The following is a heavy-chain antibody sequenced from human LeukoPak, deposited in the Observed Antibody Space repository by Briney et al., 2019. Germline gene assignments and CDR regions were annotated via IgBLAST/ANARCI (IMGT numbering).Heavy chain of an antibody. J-gene: IGHJ4*02. CDR1: GYTFINYY. CDR3: ARDLSGWGNSVY. Sequence: ASVKVSCKASGYTFINYYLHWVRQAPGQGLVWMGQINPNTGSTNCAQMFQGRVTMTADTSTNTVCMELNSLTSDDTAVYYCARDLSGWGNSVYWGQGTLVTVSS. CDR2: INPNTGST. V-gene: IGHV1-46*01. D-gene: IGHD5/OR15-5a*01.